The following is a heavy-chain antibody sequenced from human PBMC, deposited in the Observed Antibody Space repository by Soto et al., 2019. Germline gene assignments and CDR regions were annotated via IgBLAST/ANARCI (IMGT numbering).Heavy chain of an antibody. CDR3: ARGSGHYIVDLDY. V-gene: IGHV1-8*01. CDR1: GYTFTSYD. Sequence: ASVKVSCKASGYTFTSYDINWVRQATGQGLEWMGWMNPNSGNTGYAQKFQGRVTMTRNTSTSTVYMELSSLRSEDTAVYYCARGSGHYIVDLDYWGQGTLVTVSS. CDR2: MNPNSGNT. J-gene: IGHJ4*02. D-gene: IGHD3-16*02.